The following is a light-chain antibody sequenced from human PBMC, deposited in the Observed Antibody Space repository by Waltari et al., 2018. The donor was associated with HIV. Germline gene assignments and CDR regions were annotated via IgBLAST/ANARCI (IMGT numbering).Light chain of an antibody. V-gene: IGLV1-47*01. J-gene: IGLJ3*02. CDR3: AEWYDRLSGWV. CDR1: SSNIGSNY. Sequence: QSVLTQPPSASGTPGQRVTISCSGSSSNIGSNYVYWYQQLPGTAPKLLIYRNNQRPSGVPDRFSGSKSGTSASLAISGLRSEDEADYYCAEWYDRLSGWVFGGGTKLTVL. CDR2: RNN.